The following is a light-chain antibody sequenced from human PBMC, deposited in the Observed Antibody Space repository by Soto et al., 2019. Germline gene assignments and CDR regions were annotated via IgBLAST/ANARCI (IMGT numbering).Light chain of an antibody. Sequence: EIVLTQSPGPLSLSPVEIATLSSRASQSVSNNYLAWYQQKPGQAPRLLIYGASNRATGIPDRFSGSGSGTDFTLTISRLEPEDFAVYYCQQYGSSGTFGQGTKVDIK. V-gene: IGKV3-20*01. J-gene: IGKJ1*01. CDR1: QSVSNNY. CDR3: QQYGSSGT. CDR2: GAS.